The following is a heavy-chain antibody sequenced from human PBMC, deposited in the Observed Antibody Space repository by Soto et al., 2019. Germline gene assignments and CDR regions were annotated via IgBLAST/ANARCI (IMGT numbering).Heavy chain of an antibody. J-gene: IGHJ5*02. CDR3: ARGQRFSDWFDP. V-gene: IGHV4-4*07. CDR1: GGAISTYY. CDR2: IYSSGST. Sequence: SETLSLTCTVSGGAISTYYWTWIRQPAGKGLEWIGRIYSSGSTKYNPSLQSRVTMSLDTSNNQFSLRLTSVTAADTAVYYCARGQRFSDWFDPWGQGTLVTVSS. D-gene: IGHD3-3*01.